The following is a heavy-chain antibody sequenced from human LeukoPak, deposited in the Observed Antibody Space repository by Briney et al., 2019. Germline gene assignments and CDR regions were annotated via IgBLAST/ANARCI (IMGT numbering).Heavy chain of an antibody. Sequence: ASVKVSCKVSGYTLTELSMHWVRQAPGKGHEREGGFDPAAGATIYAQTSQARVIMTQDTSTDTAYMELSSLRSEDTTVYYCATGRGYYDSSGYYEDYWGQGTLVTVSS. CDR3: ATGRGYYDSSGYYEDY. CDR1: GYTLTELS. CDR2: FDPAAGAT. J-gene: IGHJ4*02. V-gene: IGHV1-24*01. D-gene: IGHD3-22*01.